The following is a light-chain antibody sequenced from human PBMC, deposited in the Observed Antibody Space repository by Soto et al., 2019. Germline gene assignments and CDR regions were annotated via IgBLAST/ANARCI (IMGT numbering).Light chain of an antibody. CDR1: QSVSSSY. Sequence: EIVLTQSPGTLPLSPGERATLSCRASQSVSSSYLAWYQQKPGQAPRLLIYGASSRATGIPDRFSGSGSGTDFTLTISRLEPEDFAVYYCQQYGSYATFGQGTK. J-gene: IGKJ1*01. CDR3: QQYGSYAT. CDR2: GAS. V-gene: IGKV3-20*01.